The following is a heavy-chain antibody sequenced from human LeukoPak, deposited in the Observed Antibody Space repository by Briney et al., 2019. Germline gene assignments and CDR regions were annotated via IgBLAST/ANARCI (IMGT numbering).Heavy chain of an antibody. D-gene: IGHD6-13*01. CDR1: GGSISNHY. Sequence: PSETLSLTCTVSGGSISNHYWSWIRQPPGKGLEWIGYIYYSGSTNYNPSLKSRVTISVDTSKNQFSLKLSSVTAADTAVYYCAGHSSSLDAFDIWGQGTMVTVSS. J-gene: IGHJ3*02. V-gene: IGHV4-59*11. CDR3: AGHSSSLDAFDI. CDR2: IYYSGST.